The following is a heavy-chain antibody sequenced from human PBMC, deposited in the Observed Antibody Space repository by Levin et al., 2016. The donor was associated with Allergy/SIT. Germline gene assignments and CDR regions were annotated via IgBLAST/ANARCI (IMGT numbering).Heavy chain of an antibody. D-gene: IGHD5-18*01. CDR3: AKPADTPMVGTPIDY. Sequence: GESLKISCAASGFTFSSYAMSWVRQAPGKGLEWVSAISDSGGRAYYADSVKGRFTISRDNSKNTLYLQMNSLRAEDTAIYYCAKPADTPMVGTPIDYWGQGTLVTVSS. J-gene: IGHJ4*02. CDR2: ISDSGGRA. CDR1: GFTFSSYA. V-gene: IGHV3-23*01.